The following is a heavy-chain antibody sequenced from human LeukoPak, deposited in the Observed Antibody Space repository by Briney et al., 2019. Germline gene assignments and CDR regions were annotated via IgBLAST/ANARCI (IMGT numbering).Heavy chain of an antibody. CDR3: INTERDRDY. D-gene: IGHD1-14*01. J-gene: IGHJ4*02. CDR2: ISYDGSNK. CDR1: GFTFSSYA. Sequence: GGSLRLSCAASGFTFSSYAMHWVRQAPGKGLEWVAVISYDGSNKYYADSVKGRFTISRDNSKNTLYLQMNSLRAEDTAVYYCINTERDRDYWGQGTLVTVSS. V-gene: IGHV3-30-3*01.